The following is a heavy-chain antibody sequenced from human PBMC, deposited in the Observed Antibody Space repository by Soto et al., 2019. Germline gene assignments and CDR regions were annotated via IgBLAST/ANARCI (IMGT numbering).Heavy chain of an antibody. Sequence: EVQLVESGGGLVKPGGSLRLSCAASGFTFSSYSMNWVRQAPGKGLEWVSSISSSSSYIYYADSVKGRLTISRDNAKNSLYLQMNGLSAEDTAVYYCARERGRPAGDIVVVAADYSGMDVWGQGSTVTVSS. CDR1: GFTFSSYS. D-gene: IGHD2-2*01. J-gene: IGHJ6*02. V-gene: IGHV3-21*01. CDR2: ISSSSSYI. CDR3: ARERGRPAGDIVVVAADYSGMDV.